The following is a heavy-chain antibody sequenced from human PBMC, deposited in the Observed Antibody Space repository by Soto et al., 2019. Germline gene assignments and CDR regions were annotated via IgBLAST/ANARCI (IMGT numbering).Heavy chain of an antibody. CDR3: ASGGNWFDH. J-gene: IGHJ5*02. V-gene: IGHV4-59*01. CDR2: MYYNGNI. D-gene: IGHD3-16*01. CDR1: GGSISNYY. Sequence: PSETLSLTCNVSGGSISNYYWTWVRQSPEKGLEWIGYMYYNGNINYNPSLKSRVTISIDASKNQFSLTLKSVTAADTAVYYCASGGNWFDHWGQGVLVTVS.